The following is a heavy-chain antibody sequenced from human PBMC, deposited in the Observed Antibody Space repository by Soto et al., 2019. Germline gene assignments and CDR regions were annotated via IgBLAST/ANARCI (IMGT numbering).Heavy chain of an antibody. V-gene: IGHV3-23*01. Sequence: GGSLSLSCSASGFTFRNYAMNLVRQAPGKGLQWVAGISGGGGSTRYADSVKGRFSISKDNSKNTLYLQTNSLRAEDTAVYFCAKDITMVRGTLVTHSPFDYWGQGFLVTVS. CDR1: GFTFRNYA. CDR3: AKDITMVRGTLVTHSPFDY. J-gene: IGHJ4*02. CDR2: ISGGGGST. D-gene: IGHD3-10*01.